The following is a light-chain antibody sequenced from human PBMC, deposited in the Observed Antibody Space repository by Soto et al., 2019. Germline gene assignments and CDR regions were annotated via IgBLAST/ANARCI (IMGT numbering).Light chain of an antibody. J-gene: IGKJ1*01. Sequence: DIQMTQSPSTLSASVGARVTVTCRGSQSVSGWLGWYQQKPGKAPKLMIYDASNLESGVPSRFSGSGSGTEFTLTLSSLQPDDFATYYCQQFRTFGQGTKVDIK. CDR3: QQFRT. CDR2: DAS. CDR1: QSVSGW. V-gene: IGKV1-5*01.